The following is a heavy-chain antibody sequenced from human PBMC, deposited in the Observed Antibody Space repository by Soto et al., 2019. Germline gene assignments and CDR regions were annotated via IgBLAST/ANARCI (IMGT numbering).Heavy chain of an antibody. Sequence: QVQLQESGPGLVKPSGTLSLTCAVSGGSVTNDNWWSWVRQPPGKGLEWIGEIYHSGSTNYNPSLKSRVTISIDNSNNQFSLKLNSVAAADTAVYYWAFGGGGGNYWGQGTLVTVSS. V-gene: IGHV4-4*02. CDR3: AFGGGGGNY. CDR2: IYHSGST. D-gene: IGHD3-16*01. J-gene: IGHJ4*02. CDR1: GGSVTNDNW.